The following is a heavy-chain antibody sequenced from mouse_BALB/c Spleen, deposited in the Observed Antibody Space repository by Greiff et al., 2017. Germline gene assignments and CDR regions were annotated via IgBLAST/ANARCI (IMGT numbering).Heavy chain of an antibody. Sequence: QVQLQQSGAELMKPGASVKISCKATGYTFSSYWIEWVKQRPGQGLEWIGVINPGSGGTNYNEKFKGKATLTADKSSSTAYMQLSSLTSDDSAVYFCARSKGSGYFDVWGAGTTVTVSS. CDR1: GYTFSSYW. V-gene: IGHV1-54*01. CDR2: INPGSGGT. CDR3: ARSKGSGYFDV. J-gene: IGHJ1*01.